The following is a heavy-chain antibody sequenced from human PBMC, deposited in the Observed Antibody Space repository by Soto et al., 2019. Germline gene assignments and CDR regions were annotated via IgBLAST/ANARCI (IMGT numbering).Heavy chain of an antibody. V-gene: IGHV4-30-4*01. CDR2: IYYSGST. D-gene: IGHD4-17*01. Sequence: QVQLQESGPGLVKPSQTLSLTCTVSGGSINSGDYYWSWIRQPPGKGLEWIGYIYYSGSTYYNPPLRSRATISIDTSKNHFFLNLSSVTAADTAVYYCARIGLTTALLWGQGTLVTVSS. J-gene: IGHJ4*02. CDR1: GGSINSGDYY. CDR3: ARIGLTTALL.